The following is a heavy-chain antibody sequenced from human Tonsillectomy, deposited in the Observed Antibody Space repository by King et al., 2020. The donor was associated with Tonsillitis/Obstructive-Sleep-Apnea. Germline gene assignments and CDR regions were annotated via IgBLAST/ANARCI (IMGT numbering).Heavy chain of an antibody. CDR3: AKDTGRFLTPYMDV. Sequence: LLVQSGGGLVQPGRSLRLSCAASGFTFDDYAIHWVRQAPGKGLEWVSGISWNSGDIGYADSVKGRFTISRDNAKNSLYLQMNSLRAEDTALYYCAKDTGRFLTPYMDVWGKGTTVTVSS. CDR2: ISWNSGDI. CDR1: GFTFDDYA. J-gene: IGHJ6*03. V-gene: IGHV3-9*01. D-gene: IGHD3-3*01.